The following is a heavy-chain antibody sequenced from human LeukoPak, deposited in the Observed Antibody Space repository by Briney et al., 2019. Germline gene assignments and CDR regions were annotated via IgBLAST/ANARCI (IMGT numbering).Heavy chain of an antibody. CDR3: ARGWGATSPFDY. D-gene: IGHD1-26*01. CDR1: GGSISGYY. Sequence: PSETLSLTCTVSGGSISGYYWSWIRQPPGKGLEWIGYIFYSGSTNYNPSLKSRVTISVDTSKNQFSLKLSSVTAADTAVYYCARGWGATSPFDYWGQGTLVTVSS. CDR2: IFYSGST. J-gene: IGHJ4*02. V-gene: IGHV4-59*12.